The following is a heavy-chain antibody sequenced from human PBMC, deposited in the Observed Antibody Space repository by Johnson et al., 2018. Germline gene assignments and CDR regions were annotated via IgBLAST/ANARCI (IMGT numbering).Heavy chain of an antibody. V-gene: IGHV5-51*03. Sequence: VQLVESGAEVKKPGESLKISCKGSGYSFTTYWIGWVRQMPGKGLEWMGIIHPGEFDTRYSPSFQGQVTISADKSISTAYLQWSSLKASDTAMYYCARLSYCSGGNCYHVAFDIWGQGTMVTVSS. CDR1: GYSFTTYW. CDR3: ARLSYCSGGNCYHVAFDI. J-gene: IGHJ3*02. CDR2: IHPGEFDT. D-gene: IGHD2-15*01.